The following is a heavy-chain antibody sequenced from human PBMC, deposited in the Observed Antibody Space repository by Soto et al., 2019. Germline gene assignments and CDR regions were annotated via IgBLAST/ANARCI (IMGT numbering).Heavy chain of an antibody. D-gene: IGHD3-16*01. J-gene: IGHJ4*02. CDR3: ASHGLQNEFGL. CDR2: GYQSGNT. CDR1: GVSISSSSHY. Sequence: SETLSLTCSVAGVSISSSSHYWAWIRQAPGQGLEWIGSGYQSGNTYYNPSLRNRVAVSVDTSTNQISLRVKSVTASDTGVYFCASHGLQNEFGLWRQGTPVTVSS. V-gene: IGHV4-39*01.